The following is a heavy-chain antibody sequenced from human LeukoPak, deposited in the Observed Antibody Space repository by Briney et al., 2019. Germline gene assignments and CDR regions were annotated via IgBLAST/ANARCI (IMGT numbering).Heavy chain of an antibody. D-gene: IGHD3-10*01. CDR1: GYTFTTYD. Sequence: GAPVKVPCKASGYTFTTYDINWVRQATGQGLEWMGWMNPNSGNTGYAQKFQGRVTMTRNTSMSTAYMVLNSLRSEDTAVYYCARANYYGSGKKDLDYWGQGTLVTVSS. V-gene: IGHV1-8*01. CDR3: ARANYYGSGKKDLDY. CDR2: MNPNSGNT. J-gene: IGHJ4*02.